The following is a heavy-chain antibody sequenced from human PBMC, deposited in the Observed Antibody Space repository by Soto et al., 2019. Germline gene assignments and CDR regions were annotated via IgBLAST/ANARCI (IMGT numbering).Heavy chain of an antibody. J-gene: IGHJ4*02. Sequence: QVQLQESGPGLVKPSQTLSLTCSVSGDSMSSCAYYWSWIRQHPGKGLEWIAYIYHSGDTHYNPSLRRRIPISVDTSKNQFSLKLTSVTDADTAVYYCASTYSGYLDNWGQGTLVTVSS. CDR1: GDSMSSCAYY. V-gene: IGHV4-31*03. CDR3: ASTYSGYLDN. CDR2: IYHSGDT. D-gene: IGHD3-22*01.